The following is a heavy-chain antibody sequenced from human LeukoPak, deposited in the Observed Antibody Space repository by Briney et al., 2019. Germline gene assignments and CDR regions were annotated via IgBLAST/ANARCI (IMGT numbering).Heavy chain of an antibody. CDR2: IYTSGST. CDR3: ARRHCSSTSCYLDV. J-gene: IGHJ6*04. D-gene: IGHD2-2*01. CDR1: GGSISSYY. Sequence: PSETLSLTCTVSGGSISSYYWSWIRQPPGKGLESIGYIYTSGSTNYNPSLKSRVTISVDTSKNQFSLKLSSVTTADTAVYYCARRHCSSTSCYLDVWGKGTTVTVSS. V-gene: IGHV4-4*09.